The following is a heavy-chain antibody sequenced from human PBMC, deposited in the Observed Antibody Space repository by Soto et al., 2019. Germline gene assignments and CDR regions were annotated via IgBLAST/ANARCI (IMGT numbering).Heavy chain of an antibody. D-gene: IGHD5-12*01. CDR1: GFTFSTYW. J-gene: IGHJ6*02. CDR3: ARARGPPGYIYYGMDV. Sequence: GGSLRLSCAASGFTFSTYWMSWVRQAPGKGLEWVGNIKQDGSGENYVDSVKGRFTISRDNANHSLYLQMNSLRAEDTAVYYCARARGPPGYIYYGMDVWGQGTTVTVSS. CDR2: IKQDGSGE. V-gene: IGHV3-7*01.